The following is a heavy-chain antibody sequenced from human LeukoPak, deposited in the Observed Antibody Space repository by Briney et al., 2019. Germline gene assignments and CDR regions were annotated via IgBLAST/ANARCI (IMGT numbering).Heavy chain of an antibody. D-gene: IGHD3-3*01. Sequence: ASVKVSCKASGYTFTGYYMHWVRQAPGQGLEWMGWINPNSGGTNYAQKFQGRVTMTRDTSISTAYMELSRLRSDDTAVYYCARVPVIFGADYDYWGQGTLVTVSS. V-gene: IGHV1-2*02. CDR2: INPNSGGT. CDR1: GYTFTGYY. J-gene: IGHJ4*02. CDR3: ARVPVIFGADYDY.